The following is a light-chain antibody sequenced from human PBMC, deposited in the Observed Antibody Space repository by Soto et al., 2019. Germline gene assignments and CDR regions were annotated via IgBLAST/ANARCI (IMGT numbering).Light chain of an antibody. Sequence: EIVMSQSPGTLSVSPGERDSLSCRASQSVSTNLAWYQQKPGQAPRLLIYGASNRATGIPARFSGSGSGTEFTLSISSLQSEDFAGYYCHQYFHWPRTFGQGTKVEI. CDR2: GAS. CDR1: QSVSTN. CDR3: HQYFHWPRT. V-gene: IGKV3-15*01. J-gene: IGKJ1*01.